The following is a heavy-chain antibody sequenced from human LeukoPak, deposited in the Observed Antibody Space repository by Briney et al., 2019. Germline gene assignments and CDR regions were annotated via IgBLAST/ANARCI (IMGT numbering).Heavy chain of an antibody. D-gene: IGHD3-10*01. CDR3: ASPVSYYKGAFDI. J-gene: IGHJ3*02. Sequence: PSGTLSLTCAVSGGSISSSNWWSWVRQPPGKGLEWSGEIYHSGSTNYNPSLKSRVTISVDKSKNQFSLKLSSVTAADTAVYYCASPVSYYKGAFDIWGQGTMVTVSS. V-gene: IGHV4-4*02. CDR1: GGSISSSNW. CDR2: IYHSGST.